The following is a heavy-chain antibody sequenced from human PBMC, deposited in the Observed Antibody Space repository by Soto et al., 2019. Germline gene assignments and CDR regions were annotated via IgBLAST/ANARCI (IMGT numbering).Heavy chain of an antibody. V-gene: IGHV3-23*01. D-gene: IGHD3-3*01. CDR2: ISGSGGST. J-gene: IGHJ6*02. CDR3: ATAVWSGYYTHYYYGMDV. Sequence: WGSLRLSCAASGFTFSSYAMSWVRQAQGKGLEWVSAISGSGGSTYYADSVKGRFTISRDNSKNTLYLQMNSLRAEDTAVYYCATAVWSGYYTHYYYGMDVWGQGTTVTVSS. CDR1: GFTFSSYA.